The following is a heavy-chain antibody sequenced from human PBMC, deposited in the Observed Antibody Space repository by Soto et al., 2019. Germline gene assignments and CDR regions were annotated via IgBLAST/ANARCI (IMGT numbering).Heavy chain of an antibody. Sequence: SETLSLTCAVYGGSFSGYYWSWIRQPPGKGLEWIGEINHSGSTNYNPSLKSRVTISVDTSKNQFSLKLSSVTAADTAVYYCARDSRMGRNYWYFDLWGRGTLVTVSS. CDR1: GGSFSGYY. CDR3: ARDSRMGRNYWYFDL. CDR2: INHSGST. V-gene: IGHV4-34*01. D-gene: IGHD2-15*01. J-gene: IGHJ2*01.